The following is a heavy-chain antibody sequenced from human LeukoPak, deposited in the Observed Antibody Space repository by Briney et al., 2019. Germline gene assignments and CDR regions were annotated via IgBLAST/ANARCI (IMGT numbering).Heavy chain of an antibody. Sequence: ASVKVSCKASGYTFTSYGISWVRQAPGQGLEWMGWISAYNGNTNYAQKLHGRVTMTTDTSTNTAYMELRSLRTDDTAVYYCARDPRLDYYDSRMNWFDPWGQGTLVTVSS. CDR2: ISAYNGNT. J-gene: IGHJ5*02. V-gene: IGHV1-18*01. D-gene: IGHD3-22*01. CDR1: GYTFTSYG. CDR3: ARDPRLDYYDSRMNWFDP.